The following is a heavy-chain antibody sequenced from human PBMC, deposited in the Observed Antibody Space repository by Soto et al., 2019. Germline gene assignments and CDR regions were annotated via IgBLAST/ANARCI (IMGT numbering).Heavy chain of an antibody. J-gene: IGHJ4*02. D-gene: IGHD2-15*01. Sequence: QVQLVQSGAEVKKPGASVKVSCKASGYTFTNFVMHWVRQAPGDRLEWMGWINAANGNTKYSQKFQGRVIISMDTSASTAYMELSSLTTEDTGVYYCARDYPYCTGGSCPGYWGQGTLVIVSS. V-gene: IGHV1-3*01. CDR3: ARDYPYCTGGSCPGY. CDR1: GYTFTNFV. CDR2: INAANGNT.